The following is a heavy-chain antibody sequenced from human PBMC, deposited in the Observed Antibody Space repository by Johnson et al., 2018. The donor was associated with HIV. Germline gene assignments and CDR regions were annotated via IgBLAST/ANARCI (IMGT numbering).Heavy chain of an antibody. V-gene: IGHV3-30*04. Sequence: QVQLVDSGGGVVQPGRSLRLSCAASGFTFSSYAMHWVRQAPGKGLEWVAVISYDGSNKYYADSVKGRFTISRDNSKNTLYLQMNSLRAEDTAVYYCARVQLLADDVFNIWGQGTMVTVSS. CDR2: ISYDGSNK. D-gene: IGHD3-10*01. J-gene: IGHJ3*02. CDR3: ARVQLLADDVFNI. CDR1: GFTFSSYA.